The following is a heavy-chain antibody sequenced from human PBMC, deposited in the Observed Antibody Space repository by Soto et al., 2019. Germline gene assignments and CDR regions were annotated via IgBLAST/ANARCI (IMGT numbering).Heavy chain of an antibody. CDR1: GFTFTSSA. J-gene: IGHJ4*02. D-gene: IGHD1-26*01. CDR3: ARGGAMGVDY. Sequence: GASVKVSCKASGFTFTSSAVHWVRQAPGKGLVWVSRIYFDGITTNYADSVKGRLTVSRDNAKNTVYLHVNTLRDEDTAVYYCARGGAMGVDYWGQGTLVTVSS. CDR2: IYFDGITT. V-gene: IGHV3-74*01.